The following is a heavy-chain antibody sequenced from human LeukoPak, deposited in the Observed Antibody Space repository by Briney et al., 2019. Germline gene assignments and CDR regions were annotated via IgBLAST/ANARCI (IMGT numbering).Heavy chain of an antibody. V-gene: IGHV3-30*04. Sequence: GRSLRLSCAASGFTFSSYAMHWVRQAPGKGLEWVAVISYDGSNKYYADSVKGRFTISRDNSKNTLYLQMNSLRAEDTAVYYCARSPPTPRDYYYGMDVWGKGTTVTVSS. J-gene: IGHJ6*04. CDR1: GFTFSSYA. CDR2: ISYDGSNK. CDR3: ARSPPTPRDYYYGMDV.